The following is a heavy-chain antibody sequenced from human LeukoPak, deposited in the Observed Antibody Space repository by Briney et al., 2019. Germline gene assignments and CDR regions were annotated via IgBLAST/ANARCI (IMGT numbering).Heavy chain of an antibody. CDR2: IIPIFGTA. Sequence: SVKVSCKASGGTFSSYAISWVRQAPGQGLEWMGGIIPIFGTANYAQKFQGRVTITADESTSTAYMELRSLRSDDTAVYYCARVGASWEFDYWGQGTLVTVSS. D-gene: IGHD1-26*01. CDR3: ARVGASWEFDY. V-gene: IGHV1-69*13. J-gene: IGHJ4*02. CDR1: GGTFSSYA.